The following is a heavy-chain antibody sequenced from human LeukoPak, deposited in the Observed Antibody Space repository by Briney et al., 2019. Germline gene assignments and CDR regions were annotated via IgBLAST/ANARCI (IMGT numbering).Heavy chain of an antibody. CDR1: GGSFSGYY. D-gene: IGHD2-15*01. J-gene: IGHJ4*02. V-gene: IGHV4-34*01. CDR3: ARGPHCSGGSCYSPAFDY. Sequence: SETLSLTCVVYGGSFSGYYWSWLRQPPGKGLEWIGEINHSGSSNYNPSLTSRVTLSVDTSMSQISLNLSSMTAADTAGYYCARGPHCSGGSCYSPAFDYWGRGTLVTVSS. CDR2: INHSGSS.